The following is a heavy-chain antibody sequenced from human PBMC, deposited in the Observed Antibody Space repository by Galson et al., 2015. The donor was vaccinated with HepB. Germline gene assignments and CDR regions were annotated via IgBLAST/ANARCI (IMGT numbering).Heavy chain of an antibody. CDR3: ARERDGEYYVWGSYRGFSI. V-gene: IGHV3-33*01. CDR2: IWYDGSNK. CDR1: GFTFSSYG. D-gene: IGHD3-16*02. J-gene: IGHJ3*02. Sequence: SLRLSCAASGFTFSSYGMHWVRQAPGKGLEWVAVIWYDGSNKYYADSVKGRFTISRDNSKNTLYLQMNSLRAEDTAVYYCARERDGEYYVWGSYRGFSIWGQGTMVTVSS.